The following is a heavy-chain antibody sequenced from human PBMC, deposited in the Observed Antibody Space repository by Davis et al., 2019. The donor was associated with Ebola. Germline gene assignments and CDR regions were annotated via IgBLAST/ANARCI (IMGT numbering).Heavy chain of an antibody. CDR2: INHSGST. V-gene: IGHV4-34*01. J-gene: IGHJ6*02. Sequence: MPSETLSLTCAVYGGSFSGYYWSWIRQPPGKGLEWIGEINHSGSTNYNPSLKSLVTISVDTSKNQFSLKLSSVTAADTAVYYCARSEVVVLVAATDYFYYGLDVWGQGTAVTVSS. CDR1: GGSFSGYY. CDR3: ARSEVVVLVAATDYFYYGLDV. D-gene: IGHD2-15*01.